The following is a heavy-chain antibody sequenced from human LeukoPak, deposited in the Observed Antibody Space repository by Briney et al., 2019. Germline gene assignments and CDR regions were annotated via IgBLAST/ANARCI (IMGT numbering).Heavy chain of an antibody. V-gene: IGHV1-24*01. CDR3: ATDAGRLRYFDWFPYYYYMDV. Sequence: ASVKVSCKVSGYTLTELSMHWVRQAPGKGLEWMGGFDPEDGETIYAQKFQGRVTMTEDTSTDTAYMELSSLRSEDTAVYYCATDAGRLRYFDWFPYYYYMDVWGKGTTVTVSS. D-gene: IGHD3-9*01. J-gene: IGHJ6*03. CDR2: FDPEDGET. CDR1: GYTLTELS.